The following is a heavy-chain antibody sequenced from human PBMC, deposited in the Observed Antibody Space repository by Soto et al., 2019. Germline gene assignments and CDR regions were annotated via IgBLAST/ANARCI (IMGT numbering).Heavy chain of an antibody. CDR1: GYTFTSYG. Sequence: GASVKVSCKASGYTFTSYGISWVRQAPGQGLEWMGWISAYNGNTNYAQKLQGRVTMTTDTSTSTAYMELRSLRSDDTAVYYCARDRVVRGSGLTYFDFWGQGTTVTVSS. CDR3: ARDRVVRGSGLTYFDF. J-gene: IGHJ4*03. V-gene: IGHV1-18*01. CDR2: ISAYNGNT. D-gene: IGHD3-10*01.